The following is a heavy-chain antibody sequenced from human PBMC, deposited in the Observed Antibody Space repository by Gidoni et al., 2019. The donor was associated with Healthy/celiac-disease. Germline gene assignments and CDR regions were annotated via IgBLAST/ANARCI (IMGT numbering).Heavy chain of an antibody. CDR2: IWYDGSNK. V-gene: IGHV3-33*01. J-gene: IGHJ4*02. CDR3: ARNDYYDSSGHSPLCDY. Sequence: QVQLVESGGGVVQPGRSLRLSCAASVFTFSSYGMHWVRQAPGKGLEWVAVIWYDGSNKYYADSVKGRFTISRDNSKNTLYLQMNSLRAEDTAVYYCARNDYYDSSGHSPLCDYWGQGTLVTVSS. D-gene: IGHD3-22*01. CDR1: VFTFSSYG.